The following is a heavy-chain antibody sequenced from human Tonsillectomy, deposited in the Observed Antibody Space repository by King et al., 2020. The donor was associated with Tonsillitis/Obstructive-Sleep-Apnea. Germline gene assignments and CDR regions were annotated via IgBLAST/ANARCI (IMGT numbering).Heavy chain of an antibody. CDR2: IYPGDSDT. V-gene: IGHV5-51*01. J-gene: IGHJ6*03. D-gene: IGHD2-21*01. CDR3: ARFSDPIYYYRYMDV. CDR1: GYSFDSYW. Sequence: QLVQSGAEVRKPGESLKISCKGSGYSFDSYWIGWVRQMPGRSLEWMGNIYPGDSDTRYSQSFRGQVTISADKSISTAYLQWCSLKASDTAMYYCARFSDPIYYYRYMDVWGKGTTVTVSS.